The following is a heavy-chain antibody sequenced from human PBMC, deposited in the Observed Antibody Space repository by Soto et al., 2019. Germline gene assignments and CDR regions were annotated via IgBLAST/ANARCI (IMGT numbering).Heavy chain of an antibody. CDR2: IYYSGST. V-gene: IGHV4-59*01. J-gene: IGHJ6*02. Sequence: SETLSLTCTGSGGSISSYYWSWIRQPPGKGLEWIGYIYYSGSTNYNPSLKSRVTISVDTSKNQFSLKLSSVTAADTAVYYCARGGILTGYSYYYGMDVWGQGTTVTVTS. CDR3: ARGGILTGYSYYYGMDV. D-gene: IGHD3-9*01. CDR1: GGSISSYY.